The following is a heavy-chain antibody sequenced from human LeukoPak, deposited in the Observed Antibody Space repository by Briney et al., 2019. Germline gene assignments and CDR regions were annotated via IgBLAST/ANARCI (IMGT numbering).Heavy chain of an antibody. D-gene: IGHD5-24*01. CDR2: IIPILGIA. CDR1: GGTFSSYA. J-gene: IGHJ4*02. V-gene: IGHV1-69*04. Sequence: ASVKVSCKASGGTFSSYAISWVRQAPGQGLEWMGRIIPILGIANYAQKFQGRVTITADKSTSTAYMELSSLGSEDTAVYYCARDRGDGYNGIDYWGQGTLVTVSS. CDR3: ARDRGDGYNGIDY.